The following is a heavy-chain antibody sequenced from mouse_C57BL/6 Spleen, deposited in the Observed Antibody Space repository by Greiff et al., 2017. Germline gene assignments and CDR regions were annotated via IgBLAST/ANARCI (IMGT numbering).Heavy chain of an antibody. D-gene: IGHD2-4*01. CDR1: GYTFTSYW. CDR2: IDPSDSET. Sequence: QVHVKQSGAELVRPGSSVKLSCKASGYTFTSYWMHWVKQRPIQGLEWIGNIDPSDSETHYTQKFKDQATLTVDKSSSTAYMQLSSLTSEDSAVYYCARFSYDYDSYAMDYWGQGTSVTVSS. V-gene: IGHV1-52*01. J-gene: IGHJ4*01. CDR3: ARFSYDYDSYAMDY.